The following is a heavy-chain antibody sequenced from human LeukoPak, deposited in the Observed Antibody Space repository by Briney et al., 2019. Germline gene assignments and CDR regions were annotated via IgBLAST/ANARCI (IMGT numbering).Heavy chain of an antibody. Sequence: SETLSLTCAVYGGSFSGYYWSWIRQPPGKGLEWMGEINHSGSTNYNPSLKSRVTISVDTSKDQFSLKLSSVTAADTAVYYCARWAYYYDSSGSGRAFDIWGQGTMVTVSS. CDR2: INHSGST. J-gene: IGHJ3*02. CDR3: ARWAYYYDSSGSGRAFDI. D-gene: IGHD3-22*01. V-gene: IGHV4-34*01. CDR1: GGSFSGYY.